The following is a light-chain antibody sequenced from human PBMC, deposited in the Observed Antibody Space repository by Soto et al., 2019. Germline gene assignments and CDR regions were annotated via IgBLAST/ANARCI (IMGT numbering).Light chain of an antibody. Sequence: EIVMTQSPATLSVSPGERATLSCRASQSVSSNLAWYQQKPGQAPRLLIYGASTRATGIPARFSGSGSGTEFTLTNSSLQSEDFAVYYCQQYNNWPPLTFGGWTKVEIK. CDR2: GAS. CDR3: QQYNNWPPLT. V-gene: IGKV3-15*01. CDR1: QSVSSN. J-gene: IGKJ4*01.